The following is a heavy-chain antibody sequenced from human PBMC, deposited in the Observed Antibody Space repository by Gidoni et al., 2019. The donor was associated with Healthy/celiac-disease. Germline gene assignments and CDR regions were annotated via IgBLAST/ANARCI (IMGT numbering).Heavy chain of an antibody. CDR1: GGSISSGGYS. V-gene: IGHV4-30-2*01. CDR3: ARSVLLWFGDDFNWFDP. D-gene: IGHD3-10*01. Sequence: QLQLQESGSGLVKPSQTLSLTCAVSGGSISSGGYSWSWIRQPPGKGLEWIGYIYHSGSTYYNPSLKSRVTISVDRSKNQFSLKLSSVTAADTAVYYCARSVLLWFGDDFNWFDPWGQGTLVTVSS. J-gene: IGHJ5*02. CDR2: IYHSGST.